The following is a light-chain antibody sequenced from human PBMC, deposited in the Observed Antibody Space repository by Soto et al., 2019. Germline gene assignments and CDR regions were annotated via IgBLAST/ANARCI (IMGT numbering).Light chain of an antibody. Sequence: QSVLTQPPSASGTPGQRVIISCSGSSSHIGSNTVNWYQQLPGTAPKLLIHSNNQRPSGVPDRFSGSKSGTSASLAISGLQSEDEADYYCAAWDDSLNGRYVFGTGTKVTVL. V-gene: IGLV1-44*01. J-gene: IGLJ1*01. CDR1: SSHIGSNT. CDR2: SNN. CDR3: AAWDDSLNGRYV.